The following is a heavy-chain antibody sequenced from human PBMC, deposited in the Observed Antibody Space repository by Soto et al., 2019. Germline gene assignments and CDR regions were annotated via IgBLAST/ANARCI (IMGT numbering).Heavy chain of an antibody. CDR3: MKADESGDFLGMSV. V-gene: IGHV4-61*01. CDR2: MYKKGET. J-gene: IGHJ6*02. Sequence: QLQESGPGLVKPSETLSLTCTVSGGSVSTGMKYWGGVRQPPGKALEFIGYMYKKGETLLNSSLKSRVTLSMETSKNQFSLPLSSVPAADTAVYFCMKADESGDFLGMSVWGPGTTVTVSS. CDR1: GGSVSTGMKY. D-gene: IGHD3-10*01.